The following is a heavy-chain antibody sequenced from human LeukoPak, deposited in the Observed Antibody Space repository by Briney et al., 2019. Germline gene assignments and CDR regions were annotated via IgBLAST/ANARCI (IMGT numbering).Heavy chain of an antibody. CDR2: IGSSTI. J-gene: IGHJ5*01. Sequence: GGSLRLSCAASGFTFNSYSMNWVRQAPGKGLEWVSYIGSSTIYYGDSVKGRFIISRDNAKNSLFLQMNSLRAEDTAVYHCARDPAPQGWFDSWGQGTLVTVSS. CDR1: GFTFNSYS. V-gene: IGHV3-48*01. CDR3: ARDPAPQGWFDS.